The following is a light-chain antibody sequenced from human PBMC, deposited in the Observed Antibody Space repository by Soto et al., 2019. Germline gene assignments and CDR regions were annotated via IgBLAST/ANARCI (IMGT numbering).Light chain of an antibody. J-gene: IGLJ2*01. Sequence: QSALTQPASVSGSPGQSITISCTGTSSDVGTYNYVSWYQQHPGKAPKLIIYDVSTRPSGLSNRFSGSKSGNTASLIISGLQAEDEADYFCSSYASTSTLVVFGGGTKVTVL. V-gene: IGLV2-14*01. CDR3: SSYASTSTLVV. CDR2: DVS. CDR1: SSDVGTYNY.